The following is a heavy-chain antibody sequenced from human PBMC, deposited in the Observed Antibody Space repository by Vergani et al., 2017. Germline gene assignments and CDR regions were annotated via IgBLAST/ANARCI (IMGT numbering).Heavy chain of an antibody. CDR3: ARVYCRGMSCAGTDYFYHIDV. CDR1: GYSFSRNW. V-gene: IGHV5-51*03. J-gene: IGHJ6*03. Sequence: EVQLEQSGAAVKKPGESLEISCKGSGYSFSRNWIAWVRERPGQGLEWMGMIYPGNSETRNNLSFRGQVTMSVDKSISTAYLQWSSLKASDSAMYYCARVYCRGMSCAGTDYFYHIDVWGKGTTVTVS. D-gene: IGHD3/OR15-3a*01. CDR2: IYPGNSET.